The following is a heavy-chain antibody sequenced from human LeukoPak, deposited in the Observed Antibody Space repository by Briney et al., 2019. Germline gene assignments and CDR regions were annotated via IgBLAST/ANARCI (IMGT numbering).Heavy chain of an antibody. CDR1: GGSISSYY. J-gene: IGHJ5*02. D-gene: IGHD4-17*01. Sequence: SETLSLICTVSGGSISSYYWSWIRQPPGKGLEWIGYIYYSGSTNYNPSLKSRVTISVDTSKNQFSLKLSSVTAADTAVYYCARAARDYGPYNWFDPWGQGTLVTVSS. CDR2: IYYSGST. CDR3: ARAARDYGPYNWFDP. V-gene: IGHV4-59*01.